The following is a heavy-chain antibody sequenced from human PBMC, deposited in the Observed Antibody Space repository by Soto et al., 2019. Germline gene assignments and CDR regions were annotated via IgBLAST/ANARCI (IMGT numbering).Heavy chain of an antibody. CDR3: ARGAVRGVISWFDP. Sequence: SETLSLTCTVSGGSISSYYWSWIRQPPGKGLEWIGYIYYSGSTNYNPSLKSRVTISVDTSKNQFSLKLSSVTAADTAVYYCARGAVRGVISWFDPWGQGTLVTVSS. CDR2: IYYSGST. D-gene: IGHD3-10*01. J-gene: IGHJ5*02. V-gene: IGHV4-59*01. CDR1: GGSISSYY.